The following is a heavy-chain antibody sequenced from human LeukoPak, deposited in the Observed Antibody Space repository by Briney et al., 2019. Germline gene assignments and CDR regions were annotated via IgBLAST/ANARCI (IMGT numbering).Heavy chain of an antibody. D-gene: IGHD6-13*01. CDR1: GYTFTGYY. CDR3: ARGVAKFYSSSWLNAFDI. J-gene: IGHJ3*02. V-gene: IGHV1-2*02. CDR2: INPNSGGT. Sequence: AASVKVSCKASGYTFTGYYMHWVRQAPGQGLEWMGWINPNSGGTNYAQKFQGRVTMTRDTSISTAYMELSRLRSDDTAVYYCARGVAKFYSSSWLNAFDIWAKGQWSPSLQ.